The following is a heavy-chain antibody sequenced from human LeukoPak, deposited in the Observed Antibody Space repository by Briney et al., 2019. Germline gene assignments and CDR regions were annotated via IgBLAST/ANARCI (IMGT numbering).Heavy chain of an antibody. V-gene: IGHV4-61*05. D-gene: IGHD2-21*01. Sequence: PSETLSLTCTVSGGSISSSSYYWGWIRQPPGKGLEWIGNIYNSGSTNYNPSLKSRFTMSVDTSKNQFSLKMSSVTAADTAVYYCARGKGGAFYFFDSWGQGTLVTVSS. CDR3: ARGKGGAFYFFDS. CDR1: GGSISSSSYY. J-gene: IGHJ4*02. CDR2: IYNSGST.